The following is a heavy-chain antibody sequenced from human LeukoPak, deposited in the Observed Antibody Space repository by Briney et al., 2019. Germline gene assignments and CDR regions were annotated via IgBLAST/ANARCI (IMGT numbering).Heavy chain of an antibody. D-gene: IGHD6-13*01. CDR2: ISGSGGST. Sequence: GGSLRLSCAASGFTFSSYALSWVRQAPGKGLEWVSGISGSGGSTYYADSVKGRFTISRDNSKNTLYLQMNSLRAEDTAVYYCANDGWVAFGSSWYPNWFDPWGQGTLVTVSS. V-gene: IGHV3-23*01. J-gene: IGHJ5*02. CDR1: GFTFSSYA. CDR3: ANDGWVAFGSSWYPNWFDP.